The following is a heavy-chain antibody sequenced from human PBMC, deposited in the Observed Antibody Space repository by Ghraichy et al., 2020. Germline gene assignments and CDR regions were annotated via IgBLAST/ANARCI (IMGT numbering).Heavy chain of an antibody. CDR2: IYYSGST. CDR1: GTSINSHY. V-gene: IGHV4-59*11. CDR3: ARVKTVSRLDY. Sequence: ESLNISCNVSGTSINSHYWSWIRQSPGKGLEWIGYIYYSGSTNYNPSLESRVTMSVDTSKNQFSLRLSSVTAADTAVYFCARVKTVSRLDYWGQGTLVTVYS. D-gene: IGHD2-21*02. J-gene: IGHJ4*02.